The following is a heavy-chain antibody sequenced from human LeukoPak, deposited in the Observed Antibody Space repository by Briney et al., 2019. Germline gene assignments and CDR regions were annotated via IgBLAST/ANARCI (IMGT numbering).Heavy chain of an antibody. CDR3: AKDRDYVNYFDY. CDR2: ISGSGGST. J-gene: IGHJ4*02. D-gene: IGHD4-17*01. CDR1: GFTFSSYA. V-gene: IGHV3-23*01. Sequence: PGGSLRLSCAASGFTFSSYAMSWVRQAPGKGLVWVSAISGSGGSTYYADSVKGRFTISRDNSKNTLYLQMNSLRAEDTAVYYCAKDRDYVNYFDYWGQGTLVTVSS.